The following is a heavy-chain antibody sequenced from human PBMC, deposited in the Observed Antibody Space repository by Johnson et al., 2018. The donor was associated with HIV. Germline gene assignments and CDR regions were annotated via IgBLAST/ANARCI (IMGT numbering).Heavy chain of an antibody. J-gene: IGHJ3*01. CDR3: ARKQWLEIPSDAFDV. Sequence: VQLVESGGGVVQPGGSLRLSCAASGFTFDDYGMTWVRQAPGKGLEWVSAISGSGGSTYYADSVKGRFTISRDNSKNTLYLQMNSLRAEDTAVYYCARKQWLEIPSDAFDVWGQGTMVTVSS. D-gene: IGHD6-19*01. CDR1: GFTFDDYG. V-gene: IGHV3-23*04. CDR2: ISGSGGST.